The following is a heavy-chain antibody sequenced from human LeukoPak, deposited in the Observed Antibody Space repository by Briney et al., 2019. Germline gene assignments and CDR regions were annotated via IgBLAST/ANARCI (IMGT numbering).Heavy chain of an antibody. CDR1: GFSLSTSGMS. J-gene: IGHJ4*02. CDR2: IDWDDDK. V-gene: IGHV2-70*11. Sequence: ESGPALVEPTQTLTLTCTFSGFSLSTSGMSVNWIRQPPGKALEWLARIDWDDDKYYSTSLKTRLTISKDTSKNQVVLTLTNMDPVDTATYYCARIRYYYDSSGYSSTYYFDYWGQGTLVTVSS. D-gene: IGHD3-22*01. CDR3: ARIRYYYDSSGYSSTYYFDY.